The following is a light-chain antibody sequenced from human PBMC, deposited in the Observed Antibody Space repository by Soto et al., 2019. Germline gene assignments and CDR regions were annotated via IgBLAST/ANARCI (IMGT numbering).Light chain of an antibody. CDR1: QSVLYSSNNKNY. CDR2: WAS. CDR3: QQYLHTPRT. J-gene: IGKJ1*01. Sequence: DAVVTQSPDSLAASLGERATTNCKSSQSVLYSSNNKNYLAWYQQKPGQPPKLLIYWASTRQSGVPDRFSGSGSGTDFTLTISSLQAEDVAVYFCQQYLHTPRTFGQGTKVDIK. V-gene: IGKV4-1*01.